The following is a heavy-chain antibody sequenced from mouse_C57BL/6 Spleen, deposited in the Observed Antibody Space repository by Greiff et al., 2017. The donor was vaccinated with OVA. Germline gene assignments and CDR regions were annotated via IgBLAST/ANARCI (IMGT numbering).Heavy chain of an antibody. Sequence: VQLQQPGAELVKPGASVKLSCKASGYTFTSYWMHWVKQRPGQGLEWIGMIHPNSGSTNYNEKFKSKATLTVDKSSSTAYMQLSSLTSEDSAVDYCARTGNWDWYFDVWGTGTTVTVSS. D-gene: IGHD4-1*01. V-gene: IGHV1-64*01. J-gene: IGHJ1*03. CDR1: GYTFTSYW. CDR2: IHPNSGST. CDR3: ARTGNWDWYFDV.